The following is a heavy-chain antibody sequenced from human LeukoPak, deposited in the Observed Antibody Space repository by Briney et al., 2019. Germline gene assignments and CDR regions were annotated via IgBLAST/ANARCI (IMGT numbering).Heavy chain of an antibody. CDR1: GGSISSGDYH. D-gene: IGHD4-23*01. CDR3: ARQVGGNRWYSDF. J-gene: IGHJ4*02. CDR2: IYHSGST. V-gene: IGHV4-39*01. Sequence: SETLSLTCTVSGGSISSGDYHWGWIRQPPGRGLEWLGIIYHSGSTHQNPSLKSRVTISVDTSKNQFYLKLSSVTASDTAVYFCARQVGGNRWYSDFWGQETLVTVSS.